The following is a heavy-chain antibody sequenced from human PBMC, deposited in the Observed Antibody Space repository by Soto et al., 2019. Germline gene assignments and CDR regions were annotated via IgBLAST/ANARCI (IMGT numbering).Heavy chain of an antibody. Sequence: VRSLRLSCASYGFTFSSSWMIWVRQAPGKGLEWVANIKQDGSEKYYVDSVKGRLTISRDNAKNSLYLQMNSLRAEDTAVYYCAREAHVLVDWGQGTLVTVSS. CDR2: IKQDGSEK. CDR1: GFTFSSSW. D-gene: IGHD3-3*02. CDR3: AREAHVLVD. V-gene: IGHV3-7*01. J-gene: IGHJ4*02.